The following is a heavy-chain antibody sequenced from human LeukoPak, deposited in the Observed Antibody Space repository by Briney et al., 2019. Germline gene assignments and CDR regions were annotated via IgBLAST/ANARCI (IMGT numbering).Heavy chain of an antibody. V-gene: IGHV1-18*01. CDR3: ARFDSSGYYLAGGFDP. J-gene: IGHJ5*02. CDR1: GYTFTSYG. Sequence: ASVKVSCKASGYTFTSYGIGWVRQAPGQGLEWMGWISAYNGNTNYAQKLQGRVTMTTDTSTSTAYMELRSLRSDDTAVYYCARFDSSGYYLAGGFDPWGQGTLVTVSS. D-gene: IGHD3-22*01. CDR2: ISAYNGNT.